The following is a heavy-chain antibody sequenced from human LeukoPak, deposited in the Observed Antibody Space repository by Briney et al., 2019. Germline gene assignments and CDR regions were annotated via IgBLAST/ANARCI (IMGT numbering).Heavy chain of an antibody. Sequence: GGSLRLSCAASGFTFSSYAMSWVRQAPGKGLEWVSAISGSGGSTYYADSVKGRFTISRDNSKNTLYLQMNSLGAEDTAVYYCAKGRDYGDYSGAFDIWGQGTMVTVSS. J-gene: IGHJ3*02. D-gene: IGHD4-17*01. CDR3: AKGRDYGDYSGAFDI. CDR2: ISGSGGST. V-gene: IGHV3-23*01. CDR1: GFTFSSYA.